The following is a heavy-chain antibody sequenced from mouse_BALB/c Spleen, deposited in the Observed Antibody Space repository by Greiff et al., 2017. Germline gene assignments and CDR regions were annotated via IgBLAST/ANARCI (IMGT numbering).Heavy chain of an antibody. CDR3: GRFYGDLYYLDY. V-gene: IGHV1-37*01. D-gene: IGHD2-13*01. Sequence: VHVKQSGPELVKPGASVKISCKASGYSFTGYFMNWVKQSHGKSLEWIGRINPYNGDTFYNQKFKGKATLTVDKSSSTAHMELLSLTSEDSAVYYCGRFYGDLYYLDYWGQGTTLTVSS. CDR1: GYSFTGYF. J-gene: IGHJ2*01. CDR2: INPYNGDT.